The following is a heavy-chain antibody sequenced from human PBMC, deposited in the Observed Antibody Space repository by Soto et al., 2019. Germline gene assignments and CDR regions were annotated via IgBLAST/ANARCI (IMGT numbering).Heavy chain of an antibody. D-gene: IGHD6-19*01. CDR2: IYHSGST. CDR1: GGSISSGGYS. J-gene: IGHJ6*02. V-gene: IGHV4-30-2*01. Sequence: SETLSLTCAVSGGSISSGGYSWSWIRQPPGKGLDWIGYIYHSGSTYYNPSLKSRVTISVDRSKNQFSLKLSSVTAADTALYYCARFSGSYYYAMDVWGQGSTVTVSS. CDR3: ARFSGSYYYAMDV.